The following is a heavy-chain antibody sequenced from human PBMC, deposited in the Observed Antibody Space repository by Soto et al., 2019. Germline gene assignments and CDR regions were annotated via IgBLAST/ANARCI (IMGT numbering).Heavy chain of an antibody. V-gene: IGHV3-30*18. CDR3: AKDRVTGVEPAAAYYYGMDV. CDR1: GFTFSSYG. D-gene: IGHD2-2*01. CDR2: ISYDGSNK. J-gene: IGHJ6*02. Sequence: QVQLVESGGGVVQPGRSLRLSCAASGFTFSSYGMHWVRQAPGKGLEWVSVISYDGSNKYYADSVKGRFTISRDNSKNTVYQQMHSLRAEDTAVYYRAKDRVTGVEPAAAYYYGMDVWGHGTTVTVSS.